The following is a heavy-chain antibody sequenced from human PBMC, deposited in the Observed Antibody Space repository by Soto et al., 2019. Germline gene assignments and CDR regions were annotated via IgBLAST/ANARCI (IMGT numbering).Heavy chain of an antibody. CDR3: ARGGSGYHTGRGFAGAMDV. Sequence: QIQLVQSGGEVKKPGASVNLSCKASGYIFNGYGISWVRQAPGQGLEWMGWISPYNGHTEYSQSLQGRLTVTADTSTTTVYMELRSLRSDDTAVYYCARGGSGYHTGRGFAGAMDVWGQGTTVTVSS. V-gene: IGHV1-18*04. J-gene: IGHJ6*02. CDR1: GYIFNGYG. CDR2: ISPYNGHT. D-gene: IGHD3-3*01.